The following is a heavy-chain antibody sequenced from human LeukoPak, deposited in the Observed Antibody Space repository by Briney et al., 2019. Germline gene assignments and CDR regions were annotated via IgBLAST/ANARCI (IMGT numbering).Heavy chain of an antibody. Sequence: GGSLRLSCAASGFTFNEFWMFWVRQVPGKGLMWVSRINGVVAATTYAYTVKGRFTISRDNAKKTLYLQMNGQGDEDTAISYWTRDLRNKGLDPWGQGTLVTVSS. V-gene: IGHV3-74*01. CDR3: TRDLRNKGLDP. CDR1: GFTFNEFW. D-gene: IGHD2/OR15-2a*01. J-gene: IGHJ5*02. CDR2: INGVVAAT.